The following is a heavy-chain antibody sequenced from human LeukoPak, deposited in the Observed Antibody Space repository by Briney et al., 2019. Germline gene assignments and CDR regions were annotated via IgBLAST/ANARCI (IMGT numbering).Heavy chain of an antibody. Sequence: GGSLRLSCAASGFTFSSYAMSWVRQAPGKGLEWVSVIYSGGSTYYADSVKGRFTISRDNSKNTLYLQMNSLRAEDTAVYYCASHYDSSGYYSADYWGQGTLVTVSS. CDR2: IYSGGST. V-gene: IGHV3-53*01. D-gene: IGHD3-22*01. J-gene: IGHJ4*02. CDR1: GFTFSSYA. CDR3: ASHYDSSGYYSADY.